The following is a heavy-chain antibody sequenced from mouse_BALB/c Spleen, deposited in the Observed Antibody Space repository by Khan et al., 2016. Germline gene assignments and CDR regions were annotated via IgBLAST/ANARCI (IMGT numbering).Heavy chain of an antibody. D-gene: IGHD2-4*01. CDR1: GYTFTSYF. Sequence: QVQLQQPGAELVRPGASVKLSCKASGYTFTSYFINWMKQRPGQGLEWIGNIYPSDNYTNYNQKFKDKATLTVDKSSSTAYMHLSSPTSEDSAVYYCTRGESTMIRGFADWGQGTLVTVSA. CDR2: IYPSDNYT. V-gene: IGHV1-69*02. J-gene: IGHJ3*01. CDR3: TRGESTMIRGFAD.